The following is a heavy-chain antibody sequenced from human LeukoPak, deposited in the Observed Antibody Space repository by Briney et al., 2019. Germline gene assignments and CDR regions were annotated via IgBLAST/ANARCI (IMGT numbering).Heavy chain of an antibody. Sequence: GGSLRLSCAASGFTFDDYGMSWVRQARGKGLEWVSGINWNGGSTGYADSVKGRFTISRDNSKNTLYLQVNSLRAEDTAVYYCAGGIAAAGTGENYWGQGTLVAVSS. V-gene: IGHV3-20*04. CDR3: AGGIAAAGTGENY. J-gene: IGHJ4*02. CDR1: GFTFDDYG. CDR2: INWNGGST. D-gene: IGHD6-13*01.